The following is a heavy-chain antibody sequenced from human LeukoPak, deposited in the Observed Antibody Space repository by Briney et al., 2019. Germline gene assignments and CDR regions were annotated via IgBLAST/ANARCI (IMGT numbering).Heavy chain of an antibody. CDR1: GGTFSSYA. Sequence: ASVEVSCKASGGTFSSYAISWVRQAPGQGLEWMGGIIPIFGTANYAQKFQGRVTITTDESTSTAYMELSSLRSEDTAVYYCARDHCSSTSCYPDYWGQGTLVTVSS. D-gene: IGHD2-2*01. CDR3: ARDHCSSTSCYPDY. CDR2: IIPIFGTA. J-gene: IGHJ4*02. V-gene: IGHV1-69*05.